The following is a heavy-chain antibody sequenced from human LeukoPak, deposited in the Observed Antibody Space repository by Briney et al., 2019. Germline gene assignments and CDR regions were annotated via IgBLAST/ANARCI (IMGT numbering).Heavy chain of an antibody. V-gene: IGHV1-18*01. D-gene: IGHD3-22*01. J-gene: IGHJ4*02. Sequence: EASVKVSCKASGYTFSNYGISWVRQAPGQGLEWMGWISAYNGNTNYAQKFQGRVTITADEFTSTAYMELSSLRSEDTAVYYCARPHTSGYYYPNRLDYWGQGTLVTVSS. CDR3: ARPHTSGYYYPNRLDY. CDR2: ISAYNGNT. CDR1: GYTFSNYG.